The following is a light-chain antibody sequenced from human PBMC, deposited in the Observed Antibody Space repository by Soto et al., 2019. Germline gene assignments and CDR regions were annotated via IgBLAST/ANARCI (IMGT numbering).Light chain of an antibody. Sequence: DIQMTQYPSTLSASVGDRVIITCRASQSIRSWLAWYQQKPGKAPKLLISKASNLESGVPSRFSGSGSGTEFTLTVSSLQPDDFATYYCQQYYSYWTFGQGTKVEIK. CDR2: KAS. CDR3: QQYYSYWT. V-gene: IGKV1-5*03. J-gene: IGKJ1*01. CDR1: QSIRSW.